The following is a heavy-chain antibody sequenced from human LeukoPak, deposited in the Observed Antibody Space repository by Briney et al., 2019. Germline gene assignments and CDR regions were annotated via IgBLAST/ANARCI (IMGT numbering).Heavy chain of an antibody. J-gene: IGHJ3*02. CDR1: GFTFNTYA. Sequence: GGSLSLSCAASGFTFNTYARSWVRQAPGKGLEWVSSIRNSGGSTFYTASVKGRFTISRDNSKNTLNLQMNSLRAEDTAVYYCAKSQMVEGTHALDIWGQGTMVTVSS. CDR2: IRNSGGST. D-gene: IGHD2-8*01. CDR3: AKSQMVEGTHALDI. V-gene: IGHV3-23*01.